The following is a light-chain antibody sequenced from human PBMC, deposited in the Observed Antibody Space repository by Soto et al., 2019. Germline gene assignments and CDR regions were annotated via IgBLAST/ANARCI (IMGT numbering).Light chain of an antibody. CDR3: QQYDTSPPMYT. CDR2: ATS. J-gene: IGKJ2*01. Sequence: EIVLTQSPGTLSLSPGERATLSCRASQSVDSTYLAWYQQKPDQSPRLLIYATSTRAAGIPDRFSSSGSGTDFTLTISRLEPDDVAVYYCQQYDTSPPMYTFGQGTKVEIK. CDR1: QSVDSTY. V-gene: IGKV3-20*01.